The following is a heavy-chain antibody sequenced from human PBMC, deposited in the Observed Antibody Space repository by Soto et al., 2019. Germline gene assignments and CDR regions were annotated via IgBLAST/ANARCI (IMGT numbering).Heavy chain of an antibody. CDR1: GFTFSSYA. V-gene: IGHV3-23*01. CDR2: ISGSGGST. Sequence: GESLKISCAASGFTFSSYAMSWVRQAPGKGLEWVSAISGSGGSTYYADSVKGRFTISRDNSKNTLYLQMNSLRAEDTAVYYCAKEGPQAAWYLTFDYWGQGTLVTVSS. D-gene: IGHD2-15*01. J-gene: IGHJ4*02. CDR3: AKEGPQAAWYLTFDY.